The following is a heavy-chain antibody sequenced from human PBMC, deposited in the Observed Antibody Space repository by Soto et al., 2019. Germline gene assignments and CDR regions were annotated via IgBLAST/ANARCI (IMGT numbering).Heavy chain of an antibody. Sequence: QVHLVQSGAEVKKPGASVKVSCKGSGYTFTSYGITWVRQAPGQGLEWMGWISAHNGNTDYAQKLQGRVTVTRDTSTSTAFMELRSLRSDDTAVYYCARGRYGDYWGQGALVTVSS. V-gene: IGHV1-18*01. D-gene: IGHD1-1*01. J-gene: IGHJ4*02. CDR2: ISAHNGNT. CDR1: GYTFTSYG. CDR3: ARGRYGDY.